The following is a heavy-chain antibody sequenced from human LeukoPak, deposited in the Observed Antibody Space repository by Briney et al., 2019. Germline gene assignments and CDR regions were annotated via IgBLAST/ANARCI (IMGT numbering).Heavy chain of an antibody. Sequence: SETLSLTCNVSGGSISSYYWSWIRQSPGKGLEWSGYIYYSGSTKYNPSLESRVTISIDTSKNHFSLKLSSVTAADTAVYYCARDRSSGWTGVFDIWGRGTMVTVSS. CDR3: ARDRSSGWTGVFDI. CDR1: GGSISSYY. V-gene: IGHV4-59*01. CDR2: IYYSGST. D-gene: IGHD6-19*01. J-gene: IGHJ3*02.